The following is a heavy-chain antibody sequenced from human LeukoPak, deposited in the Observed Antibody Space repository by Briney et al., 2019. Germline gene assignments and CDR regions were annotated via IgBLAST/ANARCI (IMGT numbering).Heavy chain of an antibody. CDR2: IYPGDSDT. J-gene: IGHJ4*02. Sequence: GESLQISCKGSGYSFTTYWIGWVRQMPGKGLEWMGIIYPGDSDTRYSPSFQGQVTISADKSISTAYLQWSNLKASDTAIYYCARGSMVGATRNYFDYWGQGTQVTVSS. CDR1: GYSFTTYW. CDR3: ARGSMVGATRNYFDY. D-gene: IGHD1-26*01. V-gene: IGHV5-51*01.